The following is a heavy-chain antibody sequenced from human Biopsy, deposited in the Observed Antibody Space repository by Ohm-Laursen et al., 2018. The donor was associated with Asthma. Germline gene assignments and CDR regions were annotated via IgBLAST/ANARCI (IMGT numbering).Heavy chain of an antibody. V-gene: IGHV3-53*01. J-gene: IGHJ4*02. CDR3: ARGDSSNWSHYYFDY. Sequence: SLRLSCAASGFAVSRDYMFWVRQAPGKGLEWVSVIYSGGTSHTADSVRGRFTISRDFSKNTLHLQMHSLRAEDTAVYYCARGDSSNWSHYYFDYWGQGTLVTVSS. CDR1: GFAVSRDY. CDR2: IYSGGTS. D-gene: IGHD3-22*01.